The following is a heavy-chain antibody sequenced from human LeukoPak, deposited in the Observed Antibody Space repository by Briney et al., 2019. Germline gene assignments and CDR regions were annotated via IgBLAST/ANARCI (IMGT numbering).Heavy chain of an antibody. D-gene: IGHD2/OR15-2a*01. V-gene: IGHV3-23*01. CDR2: IGDSGGST. CDR1: GFTFSSCV. J-gene: IGHJ6*02. CDR3: AKFFSPYYYGMDV. Sequence: GGSLRLSCAASGFTFSSCVMSWVRRAPGKGLEWVSAIGDSGGSTYYADSVKGRFTISRDNSKNTLYLQMSSLRAEDTALYYCAKFFSPYYYGMDVWGQGTTVTVSS.